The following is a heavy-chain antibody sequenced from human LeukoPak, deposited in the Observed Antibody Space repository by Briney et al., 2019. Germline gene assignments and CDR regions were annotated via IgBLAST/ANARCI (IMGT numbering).Heavy chain of an antibody. CDR3: AKAYDIVVVVAAPLDY. CDR2: ISGSGGST. D-gene: IGHD2-15*01. V-gene: IGHV3-23*01. Sequence: GFLRLSCAASGFTFSSYAMSWVRQAPGKGLEWVSAISGSGGSTYYADSVKGRFTISRDNSKNTLYLQMNSLRAEDTAVYYCAKAYDIVVVVAAPLDYWGQGTLVTVSS. CDR1: GFTFSSYA. J-gene: IGHJ4*02.